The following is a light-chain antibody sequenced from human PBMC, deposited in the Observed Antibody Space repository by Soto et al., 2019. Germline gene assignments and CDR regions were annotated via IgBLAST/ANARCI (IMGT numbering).Light chain of an antibody. J-gene: IGLJ3*02. CDR1: SGSVPTTSY. V-gene: IGLV8-61*01. CDR2: NTN. CDR3: VLYMGSGILV. Sequence: QTVVTQEPSFSVSPGGTVTLTCGLTSGSVPTTSYPSLYQQTPGQTPRTLIYNTNTRSSGVPDRFSGSILGNKAALTITGAQAEDECDYYCVLYMGSGILVFGGGTKLTVL.